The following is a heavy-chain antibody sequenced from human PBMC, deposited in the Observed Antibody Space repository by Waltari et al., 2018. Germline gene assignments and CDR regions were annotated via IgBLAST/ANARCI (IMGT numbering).Heavy chain of an antibody. CDR1: GFTFSSYA. Sequence: EVQLLESGGGLVQPGGSLRLSCAASGFTFSSYAMSWVRQAPGKGLEWVSAISGSGGSTYYAGSVRGRFTIARDNAKNTLYLQMNSLRAEDTAVYYCATPPQEQSDYWGQGTLVTVSS. J-gene: IGHJ4*02. CDR3: ATPPQEQSDY. V-gene: IGHV3-23*01. CDR2: ISGSGGST. D-gene: IGHD6-19*01.